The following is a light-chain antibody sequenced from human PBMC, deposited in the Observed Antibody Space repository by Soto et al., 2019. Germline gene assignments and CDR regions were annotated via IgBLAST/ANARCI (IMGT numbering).Light chain of an antibody. CDR3: QQRSNWPPT. J-gene: IGKJ3*01. V-gene: IGKV3-11*01. Sequence: EIVLTQSPVTLSLSPGEGATLSCRASQSVRNYLAWYQHKPGQAPRLLILDASDRASGIPARFSGSGSGTDFTLTISSLEPEDFAVYYCQQRSNWPPTFGPGTKVDIK. CDR2: DAS. CDR1: QSVRNY.